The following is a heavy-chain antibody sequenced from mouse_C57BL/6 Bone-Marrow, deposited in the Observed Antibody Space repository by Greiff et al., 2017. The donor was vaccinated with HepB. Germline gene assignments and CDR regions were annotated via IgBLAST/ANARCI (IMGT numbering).Heavy chain of an antibody. CDR3: ASRYYLWYFDV. J-gene: IGHJ1*03. V-gene: IGHV7-3*01. CDR1: GFTFTDYY. Sequence: EVQVVESGGGLVQPGGSLSLSCAASGFTFTDYYMSWVRQPPGKALEWLGFIRNKANGYTTEYSASVKGRFTISRDNSQSILYLQMNALRAEDSATYYCASRYYLWYFDVWGTGTTVTVSS. D-gene: IGHD2-1*01. CDR2: IRNKANGYTT.